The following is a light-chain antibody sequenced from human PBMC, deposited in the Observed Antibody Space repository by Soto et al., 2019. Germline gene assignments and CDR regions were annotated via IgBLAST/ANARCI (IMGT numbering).Light chain of an antibody. Sequence: DMQIAPSPSCLCSSLVCIVSITCRASQSISSYLNWYQQKPGKAPKLLIYAASSLQSGVPSRFSGSGSGTDFTLTISSLQPEDFATYYCQQSYSTPQTFGQGTRLEIK. CDR3: QQSYSTPQT. CDR2: AAS. J-gene: IGKJ5*01. V-gene: IGKV1-39*01. CDR1: QSISSY.